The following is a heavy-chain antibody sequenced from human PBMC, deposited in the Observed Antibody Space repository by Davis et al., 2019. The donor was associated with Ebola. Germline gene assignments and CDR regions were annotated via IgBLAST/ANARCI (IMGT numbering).Heavy chain of an antibody. D-gene: IGHD3-10*01. CDR1: GFTFSSYW. Sequence: HTGGSLRLSCAASGFTFSSYWMHWVRQAPGKGLVWVPRINSDGSSTSYADSVKGRFTISRDNAKNTLYLQMNSLRAEDTAVYYCARVDATMVRGVIFYYYGMDVWGQGTTVTVSS. V-gene: IGHV3-74*01. CDR3: ARVDATMVRGVIFYYYGMDV. J-gene: IGHJ6*02. CDR2: INSDGSST.